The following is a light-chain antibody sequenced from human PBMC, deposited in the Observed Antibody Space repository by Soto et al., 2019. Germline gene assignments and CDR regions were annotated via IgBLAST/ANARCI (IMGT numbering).Light chain of an antibody. J-gene: IGLJ3*02. CDR1: NNYVGSYNR. CDR3: SSFTSSNTWV. V-gene: IGLV2-18*02. Sequence: SVLAQPPPLSGSPGQSVTLPCTGNNNYVGSYNRVSWYQQPPGTAPKLIIYEVSNRPSGVLDRFFGSKSGNTASLTISGLQAEDEADYYCSSFTSSNTWVFGGGTKVTVL. CDR2: EVS.